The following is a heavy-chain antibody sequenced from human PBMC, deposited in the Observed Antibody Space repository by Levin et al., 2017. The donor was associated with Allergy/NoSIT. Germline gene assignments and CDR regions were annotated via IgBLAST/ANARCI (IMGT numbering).Heavy chain of an antibody. CDR1: GFTFSSYW. CDR2: IKQDGSEK. D-gene: IGHD2-8*02. V-gene: IGHV3-7*04. Sequence: GESLKISCAASGFTFSSYWMSWVRQAPGKGLEWVANIKQDGSEKYYVDSVKGRFPISKDNAKNPVFLQMSSLRVEGTAVYYCARNWRSAFDIWGQGTMVTVSS. J-gene: IGHJ3*02. CDR3: ARNWRSAFDI.